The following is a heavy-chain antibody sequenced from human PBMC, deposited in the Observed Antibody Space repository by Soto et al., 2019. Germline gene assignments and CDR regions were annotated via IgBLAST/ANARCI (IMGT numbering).Heavy chain of an antibody. V-gene: IGHV3-48*03. D-gene: IGHD6-19*01. J-gene: IGHJ4*02. CDR3: VKWLGGRSDC. Sequence: PWGSLRLSCAASGFSFTNYEMNWFRQSPGKGLEWLSYISSGGNMIYYADSVEGRCTISRDTAKNSLYLQMNSLRAEDTAVYYCVKWLGGRSDCWGQGTLVTVSS. CDR2: ISSGGNMI. CDR1: GFSFTNYE.